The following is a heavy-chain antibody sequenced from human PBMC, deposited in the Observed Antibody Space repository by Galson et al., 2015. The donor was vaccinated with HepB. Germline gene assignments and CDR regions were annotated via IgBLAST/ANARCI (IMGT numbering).Heavy chain of an antibody. CDR2: ISAYDGST. V-gene: IGHV1-18*01. Sequence: SVKVSCKASGYTFSTFPIAWVRQAPGEGLEWMGWISAYDGSTNYAQKFQSRVTMTTETSTTTAYMELRSLRSDDTAVYYCARGGFVAVVTATLNNWFDPWGQGTLVTVSS. D-gene: IGHD2-15*01. CDR1: GYTFSTFP. J-gene: IGHJ5*02. CDR3: ARGGFVAVVTATLNNWFDP.